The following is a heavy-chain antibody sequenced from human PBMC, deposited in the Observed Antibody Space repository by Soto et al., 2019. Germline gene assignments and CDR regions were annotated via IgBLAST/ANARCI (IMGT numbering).Heavy chain of an antibody. J-gene: IGHJ4*02. V-gene: IGHV3-66*01. CDR3: ATLTTYAMLAGHCPC. Sequence: EVQLVESGGGLVQPGGSLRLSCAASGFTISSNYMSWVRQAPGKGLEWVSVIYAGGNTYYADSVKGRFTISRDNSKNSLYLKMNSLRAQDTAVYYCATLTTYAMLAGHCPCWGQGTLVTVSS. CDR2: IYAGGNT. CDR1: GFTISSNY. D-gene: IGHD3-9*01.